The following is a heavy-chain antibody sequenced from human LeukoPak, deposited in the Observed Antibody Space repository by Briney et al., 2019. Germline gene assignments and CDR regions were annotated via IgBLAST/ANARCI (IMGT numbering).Heavy chain of an antibody. CDR3: ARRVPQGGTDFDY. J-gene: IGHJ4*02. Sequence: NTSQTLSLTCTVSGDSISSGGYYWSWIRQPPGKGLEWIGYIYHSGSTYYNPSLNSRVTISVDRSKNQFSLKLSSVTAADTAVYYCARRVPQGGTDFDYWGQGTLVTVSS. CDR2: IYHSGST. V-gene: IGHV4-30-2*01. D-gene: IGHD3-10*01. CDR1: GDSISSGGYY.